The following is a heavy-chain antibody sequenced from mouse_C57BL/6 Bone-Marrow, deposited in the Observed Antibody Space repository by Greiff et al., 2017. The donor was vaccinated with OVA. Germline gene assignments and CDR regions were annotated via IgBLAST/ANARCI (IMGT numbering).Heavy chain of an antibody. D-gene: IGHD2-1*01. CDR1: GYTFTSYW. V-gene: IGHV1-64*01. J-gene: IGHJ1*03. Sequence: QVQLQHPGAELVKPGASVKLSCKASGYTFTSYWMHWVKQRPGQGLEWIGMIHPNSGSTNYNEKFKSKATLTVDKSSSTAYMQLSSLTSEDSAVYYCASSLYYGNPYFDVWGTGTTVTVSS. CDR3: ASSLYYGNPYFDV. CDR2: IHPNSGST.